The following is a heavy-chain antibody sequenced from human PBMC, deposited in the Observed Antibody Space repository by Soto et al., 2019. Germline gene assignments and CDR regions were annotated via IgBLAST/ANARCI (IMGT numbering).Heavy chain of an antibody. J-gene: IGHJ4*02. CDR1: GFSFSSYV. D-gene: IGHD5-18*01. CDR3: AGVNGYASFDY. CDR2: IWCDGNSK. Sequence: QVELVESGGGVVQPGGSLRLSCTASGFSFSSYVMHWVRQAPGKGLEWVAVIWCDGNSKHYAEFVKGRFTISRDNSKNPQYSQMNSLRDEETSVYNCAGVNGYASFDYWGQGTLVTVSS. V-gene: IGHV3-33*01.